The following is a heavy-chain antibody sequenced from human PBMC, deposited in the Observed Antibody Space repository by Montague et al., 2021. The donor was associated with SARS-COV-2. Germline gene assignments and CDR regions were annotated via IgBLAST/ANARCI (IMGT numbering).Heavy chain of an antibody. CDR3: ARVMWLRLDY. J-gene: IGHJ4*02. CDR1: GYTFSSYG. D-gene: IGHD5-12*01. V-gene: IGHV1-18*01. Sequence: SVKVSCKASGYTFSSYGISWVRQAPGQGLEWMGWISAYNGNTNYAQKLQGRATMTTEKSTSTAYMELRSLRSDDTALYYCARVMWLRLDYWGQGTLVTVSS. CDR2: ISAYNGNT.